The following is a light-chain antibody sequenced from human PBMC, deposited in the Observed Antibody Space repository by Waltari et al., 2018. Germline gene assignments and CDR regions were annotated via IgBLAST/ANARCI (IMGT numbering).Light chain of an antibody. CDR1: NSDVGNYNL. Sequence: QSALTQPASVSGTPGQSITISCTGTNSDVGNYNLVSWYQHHPGEAPKPMICEVIKRPSGVSNCFSGSKSGNTASLTISGLQAEDEADYYCCSYAGSGTYVFGTGTKVTVL. CDR2: EVI. V-gene: IGLV2-23*02. CDR3: CSYAGSGTYV. J-gene: IGLJ1*01.